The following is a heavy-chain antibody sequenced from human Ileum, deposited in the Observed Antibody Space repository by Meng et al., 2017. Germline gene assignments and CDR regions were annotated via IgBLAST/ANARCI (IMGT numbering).Heavy chain of an antibody. CDR1: GFTFSYYW. V-gene: IGHV3-74*01. CDR2: INGDGSIT. J-gene: IGHJ4*02. Sequence: ETLSLTCAASGFTFSYYWMNWVRQAPGKGLVWVSRINGDGSITSYADSVKGRFTISRDNAKNTLYLQMNSLRAEDTAVYYCARDSSGSYWGQGTLVTVSS. CDR3: ARDSSGSY. D-gene: IGHD6-19*01.